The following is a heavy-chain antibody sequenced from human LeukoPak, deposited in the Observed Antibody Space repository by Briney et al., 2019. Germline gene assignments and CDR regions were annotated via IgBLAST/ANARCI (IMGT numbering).Heavy chain of an antibody. Sequence: ASVKVSRKASGYTFTAHYLHWVRQAPGQGLEWMGWINPNSGGTNYAQRFQGRVTMTRDTSISTAYMELSSLRSDDTALYFCARDADCSGENCLEYFPHWGQGTLVTVSS. D-gene: IGHD2-15*01. J-gene: IGHJ1*01. CDR1: GYTFTAHY. V-gene: IGHV1-2*02. CDR3: ARDADCSGENCLEYFPH. CDR2: INPNSGGT.